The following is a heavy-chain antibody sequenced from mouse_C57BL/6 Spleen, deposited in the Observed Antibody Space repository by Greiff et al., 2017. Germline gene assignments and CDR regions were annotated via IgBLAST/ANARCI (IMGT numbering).Heavy chain of an antibody. CDR2: IYPGNSDT. J-gene: IGHJ1*03. CDR3: AGQGCGSSYWYFEV. Sequence: EVQLQESGTVLARPGASVKMSCKTSGYTFTSYWMHWVKQRPGQGLEWIGAIYPGNSDTSYNQKFKGKAKLTAVTSASTAYMELSSLTTEDSAVYYCAGQGCGSSYWYFEVWGTGTTVTVSS. D-gene: IGHD1-1*01. CDR1: GYTFTSYW. V-gene: IGHV1-5*01.